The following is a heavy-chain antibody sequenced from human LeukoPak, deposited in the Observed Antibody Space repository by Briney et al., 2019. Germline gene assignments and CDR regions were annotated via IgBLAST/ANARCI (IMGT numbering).Heavy chain of an antibody. Sequence: PGGSLRLSCAASGFSFSSHVMNWVRQTPGKGLEWVSSISKSGTYIYYADSVRGRFTISRDNANNSLYLQMNSLRGEDTAMYYCARGSGTHFWGQGTRVTVSS. D-gene: IGHD3-10*01. CDR3: ARGSGTHF. CDR2: ISKSGTYI. V-gene: IGHV3-21*01. CDR1: GFSFSSHV. J-gene: IGHJ4*02.